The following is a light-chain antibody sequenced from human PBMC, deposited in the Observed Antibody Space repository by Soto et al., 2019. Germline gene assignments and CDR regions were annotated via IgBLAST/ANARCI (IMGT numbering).Light chain of an antibody. Sequence: IQMTQSPSILSASVGDRVTITCRASQSISSWLAWYQQKPGKAPNLLIHKASHLESGVPSRFSGSGSGTEFTLTIGGLQPDDFATYYCQQFNSYPITFGQGTRLEIK. V-gene: IGKV1-5*03. CDR2: KAS. CDR3: QQFNSYPIT. J-gene: IGKJ5*01. CDR1: QSISSW.